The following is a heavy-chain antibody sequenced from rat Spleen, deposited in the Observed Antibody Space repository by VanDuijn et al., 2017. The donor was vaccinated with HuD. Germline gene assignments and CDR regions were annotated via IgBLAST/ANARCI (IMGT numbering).Heavy chain of an antibody. V-gene: IGHV5-29*01. CDR2: ISYDGSST. Sequence: EVQLVESGGGLVQPGRSLKLSCAASGFTFSNYGMAWVRQTPTKGLEWVATISYDGSSTYYRDSVKGRFTISRDTAKSTLYLQMDSLRSEDTATYYCARPYNNYFDYWGQGVMVTVSS. D-gene: IGHD1-10*01. CDR1: GFTFSNYG. J-gene: IGHJ2*01. CDR3: ARPYNNYFDY.